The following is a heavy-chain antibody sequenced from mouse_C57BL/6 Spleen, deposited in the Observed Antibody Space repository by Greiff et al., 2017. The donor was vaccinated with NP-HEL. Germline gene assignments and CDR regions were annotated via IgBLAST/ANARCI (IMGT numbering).Heavy chain of an antibody. D-gene: IGHD2-5*01. J-gene: IGHJ4*01. CDR1: GFTFSSYA. Sequence: EVQLVESGGGLVKPGGSLKLSCAASGFTFSSYAMSWVRQTPEKRLEWVATISDGGSYTYYPDNVKGRFTISRDNAKNNLYLQMSHLKSEDTAMYYCASAYYSNYEGYYYAMDYWGQGTSVTVSS. CDR2: ISDGGSYT. V-gene: IGHV5-4*01. CDR3: ASAYYSNYEGYYYAMDY.